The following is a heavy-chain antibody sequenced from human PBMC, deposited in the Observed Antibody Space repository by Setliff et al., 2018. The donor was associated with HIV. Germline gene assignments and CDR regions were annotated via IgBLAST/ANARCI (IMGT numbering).Heavy chain of an antibody. Sequence: ASVKVSCKASGYTFTSYDINWVRQATGQGLEWMGWMNPNNGNTGYAQKFQGRVTMTRNTSISTAYMELNSLRSEDTAVYYCARRDEEWLAPDAFDIWGQGTMVTVSS. CDR3: ARRDEEWLAPDAFDI. D-gene: IGHD6-19*01. J-gene: IGHJ3*02. CDR2: MNPNNGNT. CDR1: GYTFTSYD. V-gene: IGHV1-8*02.